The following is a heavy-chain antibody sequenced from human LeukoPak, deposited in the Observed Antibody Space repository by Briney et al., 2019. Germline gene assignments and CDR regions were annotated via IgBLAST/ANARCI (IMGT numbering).Heavy chain of an antibody. D-gene: IGHD3-16*01. CDR2: IRQNGNEK. J-gene: IGHJ5*02. V-gene: IGHV3-7*01. CDR3: ARLLGESTIYDL. CDR1: GFNPNTYW. Sequence: PGGSLRLSCAASGFNPNTYWMSWVRQAAGEGLEWVASIRQNGNEKHYLDSVKGRFIISRDNAQRSVSLQMNSLRDEDTATYYCARLLGESTIYDLWGQGTLVTVSS.